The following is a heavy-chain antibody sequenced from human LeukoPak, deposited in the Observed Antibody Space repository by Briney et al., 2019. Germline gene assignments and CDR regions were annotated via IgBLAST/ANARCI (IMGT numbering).Heavy chain of an antibody. Sequence: GGSLRLSCAASGFTFSNAWMSWVRQAPGKGLEWVGRIKSKTDGGTTDYAAPVKGRFTISRDDSKNTLYLQMNSLKTEDTAVYYCITDFASDPSYYYYMDVWGKGTTVTVSS. J-gene: IGHJ6*03. CDR2: IKSKTDGGTT. V-gene: IGHV3-15*01. CDR3: ITDFASDPSYYYYMDV. CDR1: GFTFSNAW.